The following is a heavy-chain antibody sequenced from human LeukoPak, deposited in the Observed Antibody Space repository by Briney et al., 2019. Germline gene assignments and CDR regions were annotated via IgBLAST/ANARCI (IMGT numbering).Heavy chain of an antibody. CDR1: GYTFTSYG. CDR3: ARGIVVVPAAPTDYYYYMDV. J-gene: IGHJ6*03. V-gene: IGHV1-18*01. CDR2: ISAYNGNT. Sequence: ASVNVSCKASGYTFTSYGISWVRQAPGQGLEWMGWISAYNGNTNYAQKLQGRVTMTTDTSTSTAYMELRSLRSDDTAVYYCARGIVVVPAAPTDYYYYMDVWGKGTTVTVSS. D-gene: IGHD2-2*01.